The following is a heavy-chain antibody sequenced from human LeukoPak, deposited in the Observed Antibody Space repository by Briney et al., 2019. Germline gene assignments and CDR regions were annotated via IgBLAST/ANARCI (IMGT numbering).Heavy chain of an antibody. CDR3: ARDCSYTSCYTLTIFGVVNPPLDF. J-gene: IGHJ4*02. D-gene: IGHD3-3*01. V-gene: IGHV3-48*01. CDR2: ISSSGSTI. Sequence: GGSLRLSCAASGFTFSSYSMNWVRQAPGKGLEWVSYISSSGSTIYYADSVKGRFTISRDNAKNSLYLQMNSLRAEDTAVYYCARDCSYTSCYTLTIFGVVNPPLDFWGQGTLVTVSS. CDR1: GFTFSSYS.